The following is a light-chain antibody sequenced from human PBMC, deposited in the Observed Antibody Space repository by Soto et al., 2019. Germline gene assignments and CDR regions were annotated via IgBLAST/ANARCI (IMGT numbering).Light chain of an antibody. Sequence: QAVVTQEPSFSVSPGGTVTLTCGLTSASVSTSYYASWYQQTPGQTPRMLIYSTNTRSSGVPDRFSGSILGNKAALTITGAQADDESEYYCVLYMGSGFWVFGGGTKRTVL. CDR3: VLYMGSGFWV. V-gene: IGLV8-61*01. J-gene: IGLJ3*02. CDR1: SASVSTSYY. CDR2: STN.